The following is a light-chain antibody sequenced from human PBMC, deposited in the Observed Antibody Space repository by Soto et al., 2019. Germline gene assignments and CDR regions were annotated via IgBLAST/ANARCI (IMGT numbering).Light chain of an antibody. CDR1: SSDVGGYNY. V-gene: IGLV2-14*01. J-gene: IGLJ2*01. Sequence: QSALTQPASVSGSPGQSITISCTGTSSDVGGYNYVSWYQQHPGKAPKLMIYDVSNRPSGVSNRFSGSKSGNTASLTISGLQAEDEADYYCSSYTSSSTLEGFGEGTKLTVL. CDR3: SSYTSSSTLEG. CDR2: DVS.